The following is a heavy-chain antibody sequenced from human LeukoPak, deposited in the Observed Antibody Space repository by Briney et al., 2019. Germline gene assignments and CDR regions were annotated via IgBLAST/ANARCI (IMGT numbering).Heavy chain of an antibody. CDR2: ISGSGGST. CDR3: AKGRGYSYGRRFDY. Sequence: GGSLRLSCATSGFTFSSYAMSWVRQAPGKGLEWVSAISGSGGSTYYADSVKGRFTISRDNSKNTLYLQMNSLRAEDTAVYYCAKGRGYSYGRRFDYWGQGTLVTVSS. D-gene: IGHD5-18*01. V-gene: IGHV3-23*01. CDR1: GFTFSSYA. J-gene: IGHJ4*02.